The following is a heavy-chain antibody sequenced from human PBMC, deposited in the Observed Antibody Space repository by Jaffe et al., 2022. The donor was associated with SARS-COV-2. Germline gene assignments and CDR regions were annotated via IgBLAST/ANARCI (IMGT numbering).Heavy chain of an antibody. CDR2: INYSGNT. CDR3: ARHRYGSGNYYAPMFSFDY. J-gene: IGHJ4*02. CDR1: GGSISSNDYY. V-gene: IGHV4-39*01. Sequence: QLQLQESGPGLVKPSETLSLTCTVSGGSISSNDYYWGWIRQPPGKGLGWIGTINYSGNTYYNPSLKSRVTISVDTSTNQFSLKLSSVTATDTAVYYCARHRYGSGNYYAPMFSFDYWGQGTLVTVSS. D-gene: IGHD3-10*01.